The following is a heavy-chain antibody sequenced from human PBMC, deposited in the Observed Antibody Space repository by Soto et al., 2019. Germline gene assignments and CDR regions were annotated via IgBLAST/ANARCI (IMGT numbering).Heavy chain of an antibody. Sequence: QVQLQESGPGLVNPSGTLSLTCAVSGGSITSNWWSWVRQPPGKGLEWIGEIHHSGSFHYNPSLRSRVTISIAKSKTQLPLNLTSLTAADSAFHYFVSSDWYRFDPWGQGTLVTVSS. CDR1: GGSITSNW. J-gene: IGHJ5*02. V-gene: IGHV4-4*02. CDR2: IHHSGSF. D-gene: IGHD6-19*01. CDR3: VSSDWYRFDP.